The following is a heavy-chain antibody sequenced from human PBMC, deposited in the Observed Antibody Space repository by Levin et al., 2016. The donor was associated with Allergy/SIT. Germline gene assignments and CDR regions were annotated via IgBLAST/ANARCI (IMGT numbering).Heavy chain of an antibody. CDR3: AREKVISVRVGIDY. J-gene: IGHJ4*02. D-gene: IGHD2-15*01. CDR2: IYSGGNT. V-gene: IGHV3-66*02. Sequence: GESLKISCVGSGFTVSGSYMTWVRQAPGKGLEWISVIYSGGNTYYADSVKGRFTISRDISKNTVFLQMSRLRAEDTAVYYCAREKVISVRVGIDYWGQGTLVTVSS. CDR1: GFTVSGSY.